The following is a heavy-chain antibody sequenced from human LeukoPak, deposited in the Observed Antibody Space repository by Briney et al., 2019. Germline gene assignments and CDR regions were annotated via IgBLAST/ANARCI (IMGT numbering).Heavy chain of an antibody. J-gene: IGHJ4*02. V-gene: IGHV3-33*01. CDR1: GFTFSSYG. CDR2: IWYDGSNK. CDR3: ARTPYGDSFFDY. Sequence: QAGGSLRLSCGASGFTFSSYGMHWVRQAPGKGLEWVAVIWYDGSNKYYADSVKGRFTISRDNSKNTLYLQMDSLRAEDTAVYYCARTPYGDSFFDYWGQGTLVTVSS. D-gene: IGHD4-17*01.